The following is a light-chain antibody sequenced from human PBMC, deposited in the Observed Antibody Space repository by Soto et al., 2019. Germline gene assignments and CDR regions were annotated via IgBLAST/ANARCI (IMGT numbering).Light chain of an antibody. J-gene: IGKJ1*01. CDR1: QSISTS. V-gene: IGKV1-39*01. CDR3: QQSYSTLRT. Sequence: DTQMTQSPSTLSASIGDRVAITCRASQSISTSLAWCQQQPGKAPKLLIYAASSLPSGVPSRFSGSGSGTDFTLTISSLQPEDVETYYCQQSYSTLRTFGQGTKVDIK. CDR2: AAS.